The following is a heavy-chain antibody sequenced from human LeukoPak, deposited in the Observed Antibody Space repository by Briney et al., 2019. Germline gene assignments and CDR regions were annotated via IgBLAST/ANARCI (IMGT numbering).Heavy chain of an antibody. CDR1: GFTVSFNY. D-gene: IGHD3-10*01. Sequence: GGSLRLSCAASGFTVSFNYMTWVRQAPGKGLEWVSLIYSGGNTYYADSVKGRFTISRDESKNTLHLQMNSLRAEDTAVYYCARVGSGSGSYGSGNYYFDDWGPGTLVTVSS. V-gene: IGHV3-53*01. CDR2: IYSGGNT. CDR3: ARVGSGSGSYGSGNYYFDD. J-gene: IGHJ4*02.